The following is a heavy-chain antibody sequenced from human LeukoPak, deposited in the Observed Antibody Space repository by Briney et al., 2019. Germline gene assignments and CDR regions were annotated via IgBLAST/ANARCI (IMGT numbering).Heavy chain of an antibody. J-gene: IGHJ5*02. CDR2: ISAYNGNT. CDR1: GYTFTSYG. CDR3: ARAVTIFGVVTRLDP. Sequence: ASVKVSCKASGYTFTSYGSSWVRQAPGQGLEWMGCISAYNGNTNYAQKLQGRVTITTDTSTGTAYMELRSLRSDDTAVYYCARAVTIFGVVTRLDPWGQGTLVTVSS. D-gene: IGHD3-3*01. V-gene: IGHV1-18*01.